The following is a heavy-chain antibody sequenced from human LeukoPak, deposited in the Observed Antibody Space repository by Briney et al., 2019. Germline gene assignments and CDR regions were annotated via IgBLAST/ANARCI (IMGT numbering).Heavy chain of an antibody. CDR3: ARDLTRLTIFGVVGEGPKANDP. V-gene: IGHV1-2*02. Sequence: ASVKVSCKASGYTFTGYYMHWVRQAPGQGLEWMGWISPNSGGTNYAQKFQGRVTMTRDTSISTAYMELSRLRSDDTAVYYCARDLTRLTIFGVVGEGPKANDPWGQGTLVTVSS. D-gene: IGHD3-3*01. J-gene: IGHJ5*02. CDR1: GYTFTGYY. CDR2: ISPNSGGT.